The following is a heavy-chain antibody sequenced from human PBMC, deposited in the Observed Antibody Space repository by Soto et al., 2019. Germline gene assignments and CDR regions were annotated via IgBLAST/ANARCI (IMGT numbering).Heavy chain of an antibody. Sequence: WASVKVSCKASGGTFSSYAISWVRQAPGQGLEWMGGIIPIFGTANYAQKFQGRVTITADESTSTAYMELSSLRSEDTAVYYCARAATFYYYGMDVWGQGTTVTVSS. CDR2: IIPIFGTA. CDR3: ARAATFYYYGMDV. V-gene: IGHV1-69*13. D-gene: IGHD1-26*01. J-gene: IGHJ6*02. CDR1: GGTFSSYA.